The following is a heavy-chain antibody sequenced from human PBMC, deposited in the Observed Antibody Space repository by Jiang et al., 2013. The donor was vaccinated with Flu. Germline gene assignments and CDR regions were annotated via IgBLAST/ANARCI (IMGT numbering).Heavy chain of an antibody. V-gene: IGHV1-2*04. CDR1: GYTFTGYY. CDR3: ARDQATVGFDY. CDR2: INPNSGGT. D-gene: IGHD4-23*01. J-gene: IGHJ4*02. Sequence: VKVSCKASGYTFTGYYMHWVRQAPGQGLEWMGWINPNSGGTNYVQKFQGWVTMTRDTSISTAYMELSRLRSDDTAVYYCARDQATVGFDYWGQGTLVTVSS.